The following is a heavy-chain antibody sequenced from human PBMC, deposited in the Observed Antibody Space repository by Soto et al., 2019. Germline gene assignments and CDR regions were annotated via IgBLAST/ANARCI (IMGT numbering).Heavy chain of an antibody. CDR1: CGSISSSSYY. V-gene: IGHV4-39*01. CDR3: ARQAAGSIYYYYYYGMDV. D-gene: IGHD6-13*01. Sequence: WETLSLTCTVSCGSISSSSYYWGWIRQPPGKGLEWIGSIYYSGSTYYNPSLKSRVTISVDTSKNQFSLKLSSVTAADTAVYYCARQAAGSIYYYYYYGMDVWGQGTTVTVSS. CDR2: IYYSGST. J-gene: IGHJ6*02.